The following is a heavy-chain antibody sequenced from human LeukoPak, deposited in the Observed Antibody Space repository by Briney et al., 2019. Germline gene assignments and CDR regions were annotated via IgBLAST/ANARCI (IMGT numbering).Heavy chain of an antibody. V-gene: IGHV5-51*01. CDR2: IYPGDSET. J-gene: IGHJ4*02. Sequence: GESLRISCKASGYRFTNYWIGWVRQMPGKGLEWMTIIYPGDSETRYSPSFQGQVTISADKSIGTMYLQWSSLKASDTAMYYCARALRTGQGDYVPVLWGQGTLVIVSS. D-gene: IGHD4-17*01. CDR1: GYRFTNYW. CDR3: ARALRTGQGDYVPVL.